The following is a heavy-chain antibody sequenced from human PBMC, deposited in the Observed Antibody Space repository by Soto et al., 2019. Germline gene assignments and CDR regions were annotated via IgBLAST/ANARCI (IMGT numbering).Heavy chain of an antibody. CDR1: GFTFSSYG. Sequence: GGSLRLSCVASGFTFSSYGMHWVRQAPGKGLEWVAVISYDGSNKYYAASVKGRFTISRDNSKSTLYLQMSSLRAEDTALYFCARGGEATTYFFDYWGQGTPVTVSS. V-gene: IGHV3-30*03. D-gene: IGHD5-12*01. J-gene: IGHJ4*02. CDR3: ARGGEATTYFFDY. CDR2: ISYDGSNK.